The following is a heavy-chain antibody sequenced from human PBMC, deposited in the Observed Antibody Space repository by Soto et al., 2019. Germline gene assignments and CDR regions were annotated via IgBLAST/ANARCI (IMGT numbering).Heavy chain of an antibody. V-gene: IGHV4-59*08. J-gene: IGHJ6*03. CDR2: ICNSGTT. D-gene: IGHD3-22*01. Sequence: QVQLQESGPTLVKPSETLSLTCTVSGGSIRSYCWTWIRQPPGEGLEWIGCICNSGTTNYNPSLTSRVAISIDTQKSHFSLQLSSVTVADTAFYYCAGAGSIVVATRHFMDVWGKGTTVTVSS. CDR3: AGAGSIVVATRHFMDV. CDR1: GGSIRSYC.